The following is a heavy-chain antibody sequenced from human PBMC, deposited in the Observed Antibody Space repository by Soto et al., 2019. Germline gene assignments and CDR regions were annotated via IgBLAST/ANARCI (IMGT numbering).Heavy chain of an antibody. V-gene: IGHV4-39*01. J-gene: IGHJ4*02. D-gene: IGHD4-17*01. Sequence: SETLSLTCTVSGGSISSSSYYWGWIRRPPGKGLEWIGSIYYSGSTYYNPSLKSRVTISVDTSKNQFSLKLSSVTAADTAVYYCARGHYGDYNQGQCDEWGQGTLVTVSS. CDR1: GGSISSSSYY. CDR2: IYYSGST. CDR3: ARGHYGDYNQGQCDE.